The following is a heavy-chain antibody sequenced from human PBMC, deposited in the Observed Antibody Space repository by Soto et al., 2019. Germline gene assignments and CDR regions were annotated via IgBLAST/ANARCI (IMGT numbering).Heavy chain of an antibody. Sequence: GGSLRLSCAASGFTFSSYDMHWVRQATGKGLEWVSAIGTAGDTYYPGSVKGRFTISRENAKNSLYLQMNSLRAGDTAVYYCARGVSLNYYYYYMDVWGKGTTVTVSS. J-gene: IGHJ6*03. CDR3: ARGVSLNYYYYYMDV. V-gene: IGHV3-13*01. CDR1: GFTFSSYD. D-gene: IGHD6-13*01. CDR2: IGTAGDT.